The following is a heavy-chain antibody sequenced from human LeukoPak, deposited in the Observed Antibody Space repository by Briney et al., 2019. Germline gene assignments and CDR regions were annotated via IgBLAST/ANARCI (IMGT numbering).Heavy chain of an antibody. CDR2: ITWDGGIS. CDR3: AKDYGYSNDWYLIDY. V-gene: IGHV3-43D*03. D-gene: IGHD6-19*01. Sequence: PGGSLRLSCAASGFTFDDYAMHWVRQAPGKGLEWISPITWDGGISYYVDSLKGRFTISRDNSKNSLYLQMNSLRTEDTAFYYCAKDYGYSNDWYLIDYWGQGTLVTVSS. J-gene: IGHJ4*02. CDR1: GFTFDDYA.